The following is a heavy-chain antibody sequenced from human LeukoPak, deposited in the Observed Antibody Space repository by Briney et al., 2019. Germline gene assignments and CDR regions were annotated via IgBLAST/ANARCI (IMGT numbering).Heavy chain of an antibody. J-gene: IGHJ4*02. D-gene: IGHD3-3*01. V-gene: IGHV4-4*07. CDR2: IYSGGST. CDR3: ARDLSNDFWSGYYDY. CDR1: GGSISSYY. Sequence: PSETLSLTCTVSGGSISSYYWSWIRQPAGKGLEWIGRIYSGGSTNYNPSLKSRVTISVDTSKNQFSLKLSSVTAADTAVYYCARDLSNDFWSGYYDYWGQGTLVTVSS.